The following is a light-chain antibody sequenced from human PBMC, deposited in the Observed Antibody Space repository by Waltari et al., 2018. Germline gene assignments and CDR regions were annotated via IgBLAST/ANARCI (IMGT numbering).Light chain of an antibody. CDR3: ISYTTSNTWV. CDR1: RSDVGGYNY. Sequence: QSALTQPASVSGSPGQSITISCTGSRSDVGGYNYFSWYQQHPGKAPKLMTYHVSERPSGVSNRFSGSKSGNTASLTISGLQAEDEADYYCISYTTSNTWVFGGGTKLTVL. J-gene: IGLJ3*02. V-gene: IGLV2-14*01. CDR2: HVS.